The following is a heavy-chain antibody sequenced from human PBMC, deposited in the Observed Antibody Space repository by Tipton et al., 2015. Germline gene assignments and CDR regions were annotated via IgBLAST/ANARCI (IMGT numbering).Heavy chain of an antibody. CDR1: GFTFSTYG. V-gene: IGHV3-33*01. Sequence: SLRLSCAASGFTFSTYGMHWVRQAPGKGLEWVAVIWNDGNTAYHPNSVKGRFIISRDNPKNTLYLQMNSLRAEDTAVYYCARDSSYEPTDFDYWGQGTLVTVSS. CDR3: ARDSSYEPTDFDY. CDR2: IWNDGNTA. J-gene: IGHJ4*02. D-gene: IGHD1-14*01.